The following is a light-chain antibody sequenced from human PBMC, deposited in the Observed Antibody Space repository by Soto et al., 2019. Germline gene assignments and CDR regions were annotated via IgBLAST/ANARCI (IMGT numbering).Light chain of an antibody. J-gene: IGKJ1*01. CDR2: GAS. CDR3: HKYNDRXGGT. V-gene: IGKV3-15*01. Sequence: EIVMTQSPATLSVSPGERATLSCRAMQSVSTNLAWYQHKPGQAPRLLIFGASTRATGIPVRFSGSGSGRHLPLTIRSMHSEDFAVYYRHKYNDRXGGTSGQGPKV. CDR1: QSVSTN.